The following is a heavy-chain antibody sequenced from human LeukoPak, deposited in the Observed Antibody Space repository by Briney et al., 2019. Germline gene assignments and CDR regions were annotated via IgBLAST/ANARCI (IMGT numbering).Heavy chain of an antibody. CDR1: GFTFSNYW. CDR2: IRQDGSEK. Sequence: PGGSLRLSCAASGFTFSNYWMTWIRQAPERGLEWVANIRQDGSEKYYVDSVKGRFTISRDNAKNSLYLQMNSLRAEDTAVYYCARDYVWGSDRYTDYWGQGTLVTVSS. J-gene: IGHJ4*02. V-gene: IGHV3-7*05. D-gene: IGHD3-16*02. CDR3: ARDYVWGSDRYTDY.